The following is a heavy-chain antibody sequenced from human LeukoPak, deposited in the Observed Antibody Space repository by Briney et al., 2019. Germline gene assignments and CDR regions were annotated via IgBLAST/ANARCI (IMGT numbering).Heavy chain of an antibody. V-gene: IGHV4-39*02. CDR2: IYYSGST. CDR3: AREANYYGSGSYYNVIDY. Sequence: SETLSLTCAVSGGSISSNSYYWGWIRQPPGKGLEWIGSIYYSGSTYYNPSLKSRVTISVDTSKNQFSLKLSSVTAADTAVYYCAREANYYGSGSYYNVIDYWGQGTLVTVSS. J-gene: IGHJ4*02. CDR1: GGSISSNSYY. D-gene: IGHD3-10*01.